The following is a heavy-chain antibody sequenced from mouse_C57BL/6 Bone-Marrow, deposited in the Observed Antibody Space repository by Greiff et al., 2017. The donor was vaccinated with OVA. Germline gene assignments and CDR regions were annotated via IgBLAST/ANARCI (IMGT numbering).Heavy chain of an antibody. J-gene: IGHJ4*01. D-gene: IGHD2-4*01. CDR3: ARPDDYHYAMDY. V-gene: IGHV3-6*01. CDR1: GYSITSGYY. CDR2: ISYDGSN. Sequence: DVHLVESGPGLVKPSQSLSLTCSVTGYSITSGYYWNWIRQFPGNKLEWMGYISYDGSNNYNPSLKNRISITRDTSKNQFFLKLNSVTTEDTATYYCARPDDYHYAMDYWGQGTSVTVSS.